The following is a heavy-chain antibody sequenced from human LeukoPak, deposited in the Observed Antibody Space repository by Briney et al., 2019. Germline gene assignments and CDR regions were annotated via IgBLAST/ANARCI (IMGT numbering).Heavy chain of an antibody. CDR1: GFTFSTYG. CDR2: IWYDGSNK. D-gene: IGHD5-24*01. J-gene: IGHJ4*02. V-gene: IGHV3-33*06. Sequence: GGSLRLSCAASGFTFSTYGMHWVRQAPGKGLEWVAVIWYDGSNKYYADSVTGRFTISRDNSKNTLYLQMNSLRAEDTAVYYCAKEPISKSMRYYFDYWGQGTLVTVSS. CDR3: AKEPISKSMRYYFDY.